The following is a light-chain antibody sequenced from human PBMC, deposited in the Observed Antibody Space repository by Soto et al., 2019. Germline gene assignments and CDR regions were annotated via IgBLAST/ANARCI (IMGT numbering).Light chain of an antibody. J-gene: IGKJ5*01. CDR1: QLFSSN. CDR3: QQYNNWPRT. Sequence: EIVMMPAPATLSVSPAESVTLSCRASQLFSSNLAWYQHKPGQAPRLLIYGVSTRDTGVPDRFSGSASGTEFTLTISSLQSEDFAVYYCQQYNNWPRTFGQVTRLEIK. CDR2: GVS. V-gene: IGKV3-15*01.